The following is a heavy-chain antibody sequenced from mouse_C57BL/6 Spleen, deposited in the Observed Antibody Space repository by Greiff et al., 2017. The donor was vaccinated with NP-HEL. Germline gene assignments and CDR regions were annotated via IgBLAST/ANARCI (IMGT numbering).Heavy chain of an antibody. CDR3: TRRYDGAFYY. CDR1: GYTFTDYE. J-gene: IGHJ2*01. V-gene: IGHV1-15*01. Sequence: QVQLQQSGAELVRPGASVTLSCKASGYTFTDYEMHWVKQTPVHGLEWIGAIDPETGGTAYNQKFKGKAILTADKSSSTAYMELRSLTSEDSAVYYCTRRYDGAFYYWGQGTTLTVSS. CDR2: IDPETGGT. D-gene: IGHD2-14*01.